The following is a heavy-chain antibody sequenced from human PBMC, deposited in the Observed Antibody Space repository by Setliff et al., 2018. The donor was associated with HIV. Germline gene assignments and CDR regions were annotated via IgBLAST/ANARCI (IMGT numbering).Heavy chain of an antibody. CDR1: GGSISSYY. CDR3: SRLWGSAQAFDI. Sequence: SETLSLTCTVSGGSISSYYCSWIRQPAGKGLEWIGRIYTSWGTKYNPSLKRRVTMSIDTSKNQFSLKLSSLTAADTAVYYCSRLWGSAQAFDIWGQGTMVTVSS. J-gene: IGHJ3*02. CDR2: IYTSWGT. V-gene: IGHV4-4*07. D-gene: IGHD7-27*01.